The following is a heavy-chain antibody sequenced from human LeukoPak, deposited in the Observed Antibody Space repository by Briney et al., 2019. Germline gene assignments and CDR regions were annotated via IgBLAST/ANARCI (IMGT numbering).Heavy chain of an antibody. V-gene: IGHV4-59*08. CDR2: IYYSGST. J-gene: IGHJ4*02. Sequence: SETLSLTRTVSGGSISSYYWSWIRQPPGKGLEWIGYIYYSGSTNYNPSLKSRVTISVDTSKNQFSLKLSSVTAADTAVYYCARSDSSGWYVYWGQGALVTVSS. CDR3: ARSDSSGWYVY. CDR1: GGSISSYY. D-gene: IGHD6-19*01.